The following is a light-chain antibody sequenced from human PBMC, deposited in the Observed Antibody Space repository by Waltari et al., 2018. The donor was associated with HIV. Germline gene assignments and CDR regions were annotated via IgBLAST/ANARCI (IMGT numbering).Light chain of an antibody. Sequence: DIVLTQSPGTLSLSPGQRATLSCRASLSVRSNYLAWYQQKPGQAPRLLIYGASTRATGIPDRFSGSGSGTDFTLTISRLEPEDFAVYYCQQYTNSAFTFVPGTKVDIK. CDR1: LSVRSNY. J-gene: IGKJ3*01. CDR3: QQYTNSAFT. V-gene: IGKV3-20*01. CDR2: GAS.